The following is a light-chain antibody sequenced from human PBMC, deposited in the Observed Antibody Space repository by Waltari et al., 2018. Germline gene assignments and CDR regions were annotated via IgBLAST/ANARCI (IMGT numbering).Light chain of an antibody. CDR3: LQHNTYPLT. J-gene: IGKJ4*01. CDR2: AAS. V-gene: IGKV1-17*01. Sequence: DIQMTQSPSSLSVSVGDRVIITCRASRAIRNDLAWYQQRPGEVPKRLIFAASNLQSGAPSRFSGWGSETEFTLTISSLQPEDFATYYCLQHNTYPLTFGGGTKVEFK. CDR1: RAIRND.